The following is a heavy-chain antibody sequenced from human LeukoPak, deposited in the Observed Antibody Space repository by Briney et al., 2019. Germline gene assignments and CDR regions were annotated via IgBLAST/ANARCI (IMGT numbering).Heavy chain of an antibody. D-gene: IGHD6-13*01. CDR2: ISSSSSYI. CDR1: GFTFSSYS. Sequence: GGSLRLSCAASGFTFSSYSMNWVRQAPGKGLEWVSSISSSSSYIYYADSVKGRFTISRDNAKNSLYLQMNSLRAEDTAVYYCAKGLSSSWYGAVWGQGTLVTVSS. J-gene: IGHJ4*02. CDR3: AKGLSSSWYGAV. V-gene: IGHV3-21*04.